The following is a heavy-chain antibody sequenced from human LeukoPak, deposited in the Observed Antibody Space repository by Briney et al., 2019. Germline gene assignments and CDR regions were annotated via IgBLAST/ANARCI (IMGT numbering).Heavy chain of an antibody. Sequence: GGYLRLSCAASGFTFSSYGMSWVRQAPGKGLEWVSAISGSGGSTDYADSVKGRFTISRDNSKNTLYLQMNSLRAEDTAVYYCARVKRDGGDFGAFDIWGQATMVTVSS. CDR3: ARVKRDGGDFGAFDI. V-gene: IGHV3-23*01. CDR1: GFTFSSYG. CDR2: ISGSGGST. D-gene: IGHD2-21*02. J-gene: IGHJ3*02.